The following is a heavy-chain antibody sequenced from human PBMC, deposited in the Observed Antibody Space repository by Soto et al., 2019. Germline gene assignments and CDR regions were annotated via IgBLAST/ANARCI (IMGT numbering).Heavy chain of an antibody. D-gene: IGHD2-21*02. CDR1: GYTFTSYA. CDR2: INAGNGNT. V-gene: IGHV1-3*05. CDR3: ARSIVVVTALDY. Sequence: QVQLVQSGAEEKKPGASVKVSCKASGYTFTSYAMHWVRQAPGQRLEWMGWINAGNGNTKYSQKLQGRVTITRDTSASTAYMELSSLKSEDRAVYYCARSIVVVTALDYWGQGTLVTVSS. J-gene: IGHJ4*02.